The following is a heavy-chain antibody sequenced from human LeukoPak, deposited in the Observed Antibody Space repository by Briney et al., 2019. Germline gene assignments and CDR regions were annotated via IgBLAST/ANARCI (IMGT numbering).Heavy chain of an antibody. CDR1: GFTFSSYG. CDR2: IWYDGSNK. V-gene: IGHV3-33*01. Sequence: GGSLRLSCAASGFTFSSYGMHWVRQAPGKGLEWVAVIWYDGSNKYYADSVKGRFTISRDNSKNTLYLQMNSLRAEDTAVYYCARGGLSGSDAFDIWGQGTMVTVYS. CDR3: ARGGLSGSDAFDI. J-gene: IGHJ3*02. D-gene: IGHD5-12*01.